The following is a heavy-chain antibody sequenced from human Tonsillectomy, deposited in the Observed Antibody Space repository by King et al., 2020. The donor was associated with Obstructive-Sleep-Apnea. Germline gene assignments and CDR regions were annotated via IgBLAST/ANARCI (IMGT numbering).Heavy chain of an antibody. CDR3: ARGGSFRDGYSSPGDY. CDR2: IYYSGTT. D-gene: IGHD5-24*01. V-gene: IGHV4-59*01. Sequence: QLQESGPGLVKPSETLSLTCTVSGGSINSYYWGWIRQPPGKGLEWIGYIYYSGTTNYNPTLKSRVTISVDMSKNHFSLNLSSVTTADTAVYYCARGGSFRDGYSSPGDYWGQGTLVTVSS. CDR1: GGSINSYY. J-gene: IGHJ4*02.